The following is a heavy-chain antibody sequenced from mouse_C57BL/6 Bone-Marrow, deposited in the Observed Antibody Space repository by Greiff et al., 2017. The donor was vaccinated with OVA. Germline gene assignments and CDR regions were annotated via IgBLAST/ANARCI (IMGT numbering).Heavy chain of an antibody. V-gene: IGHV1-85*01. CDR3: ARRKYSNLDY. CDR1: GYTFTSYD. CDR2: IYPRDGST. Sequence: VHLVESGPELVKPGASVKLSCKASGYTFTSYDINWVKQRPGQGLEWIGWIYPRDGSTKYNEKFKGKATLTVDTSSSTAYMELHSLTSEDSAVYFCARRKYSNLDYWGQGTTLTVSS. J-gene: IGHJ2*01. D-gene: IGHD2-5*01.